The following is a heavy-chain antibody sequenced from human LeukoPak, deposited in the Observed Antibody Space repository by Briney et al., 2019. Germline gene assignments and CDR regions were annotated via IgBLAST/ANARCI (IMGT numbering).Heavy chain of an antibody. CDR2: IKQDDSAT. Sequence: GGSLRVSCAASGFTFSNYWMIWVRQAPGKGLEWVANIKQDDSATNYLDSVKGRFTISRDNAKNSLYLQMNSLRAEDTAVYYCARGLVDTAMVPGWFDPWGQGTLVTVSS. V-gene: IGHV3-7*02. J-gene: IGHJ5*02. CDR3: ARGLVDTAMVPGWFDP. CDR1: GFTFSNYW. D-gene: IGHD5-18*01.